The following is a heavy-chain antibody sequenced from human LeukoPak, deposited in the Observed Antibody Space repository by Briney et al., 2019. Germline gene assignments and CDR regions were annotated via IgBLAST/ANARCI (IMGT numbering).Heavy chain of an antibody. J-gene: IGHJ4*02. CDR2: ISYDGSNK. CDR3: ARGSADDYGGPFDY. V-gene: IGHV3-30-3*01. Sequence: GGSLRLSCAASGFTFSSYAMHWVRQAPGKGLEWVAVISYDGSNKYYADSVKGRFTISRDNSKNTLYLQMNSLRAEDTAVYYCARGSADDYGGPFDYWGQGTLVTVSS. CDR1: GFTFSSYA. D-gene: IGHD4-23*01.